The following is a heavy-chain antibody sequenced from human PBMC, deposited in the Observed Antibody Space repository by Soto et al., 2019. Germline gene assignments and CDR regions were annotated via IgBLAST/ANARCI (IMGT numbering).Heavy chain of an antibody. V-gene: IGHV5-51*01. D-gene: IGHD2-2*01. CDR3: SRRRKEFTRSYWFHP. CDR2: IYPDDSDT. J-gene: IGHJ5*02. Sequence: GESLKISCQTSGYSFTSYWIAWVRQMPGKGLEWMGIIYPDDSDTRYSPSFQGQVTISVDKSVSTAYLQWSSLKASDTAIYYCSRRRKEFTRSYWFHPWGQGTQVTVSS. CDR1: GYSFTSYW.